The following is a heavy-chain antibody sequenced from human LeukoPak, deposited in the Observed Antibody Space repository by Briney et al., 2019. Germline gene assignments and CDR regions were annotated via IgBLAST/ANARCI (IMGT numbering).Heavy chain of an antibody. CDR1: GGSMSSYY. Sequence: PSETLSLTCTVSGGSMSSYYWSWIRQPPGKGLEWIGYIYYSGSTNYNPSLKSRVTISVDTSKNQFSLKLSSVTAADTAVYYCARSLPDYDYYMDVWGKGTTVTVSS. CDR3: ARSLPDYDYYMDV. J-gene: IGHJ6*03. V-gene: IGHV4-59*01. CDR2: IYYSGST.